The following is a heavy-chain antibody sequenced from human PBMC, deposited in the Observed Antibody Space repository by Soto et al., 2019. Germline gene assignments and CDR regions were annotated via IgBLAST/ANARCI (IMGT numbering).Heavy chain of an antibody. CDR2: MNPKSGYT. D-gene: IGHD3-10*02. J-gene: IGHJ4*02. V-gene: IGHV1-8*01. CDR1: GYTFTTYD. CDR3: VRVFGSIDY. Sequence: ASVKVSCKASGYTFTTYDINWVRQATGQRLEWVGWMNPKSGYTGFAQKFQGRVSMTRDTSINTAYMELSSLRSEDTAVYYCVRVFGSIDYWGQGTLVTVSS.